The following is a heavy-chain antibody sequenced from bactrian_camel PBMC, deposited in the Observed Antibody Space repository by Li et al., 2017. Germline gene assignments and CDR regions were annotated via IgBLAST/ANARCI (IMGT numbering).Heavy chain of an antibody. Sequence: DVQLVESGGGLVQPGGSLRLSCTASGFTFDGSDMGWFRQAPGNGCEVVSTIGGDDSTYYADSVKGRFTISRDNAKNTVYLLMNSLKPEDTAMYSCVLAPSCASRWPASRYFPHWGQGTQVTVS. CDR3: VLAPSCASRWPASRYFPH. CDR1: GFTFDGSD. D-gene: IGHD6*01. CDR2: IGGDDST. V-gene: IGHV3S40*01. J-gene: IGHJ4*01.